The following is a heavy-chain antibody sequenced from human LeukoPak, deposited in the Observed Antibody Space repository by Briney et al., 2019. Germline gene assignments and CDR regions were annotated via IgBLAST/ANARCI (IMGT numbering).Heavy chain of an antibody. CDR1: GFTFTNYW. CDR3: ARETDSTLFDY. D-gene: IGHD2-2*01. Sequence: GGSLRLSCAASGFTFTNYWMTWVRQAPGKGLEWVANIKDDGSAKYYVDSVKGRFTISRDDAKNSLYLQMNSLRAEDTAVYYCARETDSTLFDYWGQGTLVTVSS. CDR2: IKDDGSAK. J-gene: IGHJ4*02. V-gene: IGHV3-7*01.